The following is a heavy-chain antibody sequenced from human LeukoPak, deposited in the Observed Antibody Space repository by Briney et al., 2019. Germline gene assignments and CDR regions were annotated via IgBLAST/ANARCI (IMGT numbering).Heavy chain of an antibody. V-gene: IGHV3-11*04. J-gene: IGHJ6*03. Sequence: GGSLRLSCAASGFTFTTYWMSWIRQAPGKGLEWVSTIKGIGPTTYYADSLKGRFTISRDNAKNSLFLQMSSLRADDTAIYYCARAGELRYMDVWGKGTAVTVSS. D-gene: IGHD3-16*01. CDR2: IKGIGPTT. CDR1: GFTFTTYW. CDR3: ARAGELRYMDV.